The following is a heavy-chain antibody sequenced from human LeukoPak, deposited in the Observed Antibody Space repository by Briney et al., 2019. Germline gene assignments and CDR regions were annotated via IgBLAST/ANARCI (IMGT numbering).Heavy chain of an antibody. CDR1: GGSFSGYY. CDR3: AKCGGDCYWTDY. D-gene: IGHD2-21*02. V-gene: IGHV4-34*01. CDR2: INHSGST. Sequence: SETLSLTCAVYGGSFSGYYWSWIRQPPGKGLEWIGEINHSGSTNYNPSLKSRVTISVDTSKNQFSLKLSSVTAADTAVYYCAKCGGDCYWTDYWGQGTLVTVSS. J-gene: IGHJ4*02.